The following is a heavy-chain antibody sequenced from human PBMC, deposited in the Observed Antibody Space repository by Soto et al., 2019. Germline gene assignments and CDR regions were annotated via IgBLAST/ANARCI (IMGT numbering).Heavy chain of an antibody. Sequence: GGSLRLSCAASGFTFSSYAMSWVRQAPGKGLEWVSAISGSGGSTFYADSVNGRFTISRDNTKNTLYLQMNSMRAEDTAVYYCASLRYFAWPLNGMDVWGQGTTVTVSS. CDR2: ISGSGGST. V-gene: IGHV3-23*01. CDR3: ASLRYFAWPLNGMDV. CDR1: GFTFSSYA. D-gene: IGHD3-9*01. J-gene: IGHJ6*02.